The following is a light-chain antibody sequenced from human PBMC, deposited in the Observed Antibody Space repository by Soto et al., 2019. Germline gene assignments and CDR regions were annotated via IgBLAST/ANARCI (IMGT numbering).Light chain of an antibody. J-gene: IGKJ4*01. CDR1: QSVRSSF. Sequence: EIVLTQSPGTLSLSPGERATLSCRASQSVRSSFLNWYQQKPGQAPRLLIYGASSRATGIPDRFSGSGSGTDFTLTISRLEPEDFAVYYCQQYGSSRLTFGGGTKVEIK. CDR3: QQYGSSRLT. V-gene: IGKV3-20*01. CDR2: GAS.